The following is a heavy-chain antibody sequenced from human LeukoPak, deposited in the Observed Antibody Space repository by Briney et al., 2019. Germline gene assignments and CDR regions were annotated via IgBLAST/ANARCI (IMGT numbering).Heavy chain of an antibody. CDR2: ISSSSSYI. J-gene: IGHJ6*03. CDR1: GFTFSSYS. V-gene: IGHV3-21*01. Sequence: GGSLRLSCAASGFTFSSYSMNWVRQAPGKGLEWVSSISSSSSYIYYADSVKGRFTISRDNAKNSLYLQMNSLRVEDTSVYYCARDLEDRDSSGYYYLGGGYMDVWGKGTTVTVSS. CDR3: ARDLEDRDSSGYYYLGGGYMDV. D-gene: IGHD3-22*01.